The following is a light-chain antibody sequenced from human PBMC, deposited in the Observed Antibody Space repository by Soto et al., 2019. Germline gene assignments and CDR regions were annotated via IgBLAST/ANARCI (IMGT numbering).Light chain of an antibody. V-gene: IGKV1-39*01. CDR1: QSISSY. CDR2: AAS. CDR3: QKYNSYPWK. Sequence: DIQMTQSPYSLSASVGDRFTINCRSSQSISSYLNWYQQKPGKAPKLLIYAASSLQSGVPSRFSGSGSGTEFTLAIDSLQPDDFATYYCQKYNSYPWKFGKGNKGDIK. J-gene: IGKJ1*01.